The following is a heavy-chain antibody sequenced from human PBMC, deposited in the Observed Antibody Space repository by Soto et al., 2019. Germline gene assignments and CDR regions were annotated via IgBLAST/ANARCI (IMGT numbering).Heavy chain of an antibody. V-gene: IGHV1-69*13. CDR3: ARDCGGDCYSGDYFDY. Sequence: SVKVSCKASGGTFSSYAISWVRQAPGQGLEWMGGIIPIFGTANYAQKFQGRVTITADESTSTAYMELSSLRSEDTAVYYCARDCGGDCYSGDYFDYWGQGTLVTVSS. D-gene: IGHD2-21*02. CDR2: IIPIFGTA. CDR1: GGTFSSYA. J-gene: IGHJ4*02.